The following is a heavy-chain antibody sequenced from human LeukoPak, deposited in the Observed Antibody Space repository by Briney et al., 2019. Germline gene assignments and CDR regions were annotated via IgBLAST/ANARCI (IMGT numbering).Heavy chain of an antibody. CDR2: IIPIFGTA. Sequence: ASVKVSCKASGGTFSSYAISWVRQAPGQGLEWMGGIIPIFGTANYAQKFQGRVTITTDESTSTAYMELSSLRSEDTAVYYCARARPNYYDSSGYYYWGQGTLVPVSS. D-gene: IGHD3-22*01. V-gene: IGHV1-69*05. CDR3: ARARPNYYDSSGYYY. CDR1: GGTFSSYA. J-gene: IGHJ4*02.